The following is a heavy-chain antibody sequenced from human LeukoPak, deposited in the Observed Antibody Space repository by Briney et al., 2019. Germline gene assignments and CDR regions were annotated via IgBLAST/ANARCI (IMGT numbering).Heavy chain of an antibody. CDR2: IYYSGST. CDR3: ARLYDSSGYYYPFDY. D-gene: IGHD3-22*01. V-gene: IGHV4-59*08. J-gene: IGHJ4*02. CDR1: GGSISSYY. Sequence: SETLSLTCTVSGGSISSYYWSWIRQSPGKGLEWIGYIYYSGSTNYNPSLKSRVTISVDTSKNHISLKLSSVTAADTAVYYCARLYDSSGYYYPFDYWGQGTLVTVSS.